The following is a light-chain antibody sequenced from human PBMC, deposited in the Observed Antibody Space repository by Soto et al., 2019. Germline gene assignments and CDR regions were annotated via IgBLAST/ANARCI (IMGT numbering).Light chain of an antibody. V-gene: IGLV2-14*01. CDR1: SSDVGGYNY. CDR3: SSYTRSSTLYV. Sequence: SVLTQPASVSGSPGQSITISCTGTSSDVGGYNYVSWYQQHPGKAPKLMIYDVSNRPSGVSSRFSGSKSGNTASLTISGLQAEDEADYYCSSYTRSSTLYVFGTGTKVTVL. CDR2: DVS. J-gene: IGLJ1*01.